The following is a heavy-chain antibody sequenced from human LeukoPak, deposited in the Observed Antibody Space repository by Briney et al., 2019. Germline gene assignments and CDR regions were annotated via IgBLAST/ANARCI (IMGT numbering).Heavy chain of an antibody. CDR2: IYNSVTT. CDR3: ARSWHYYDSSAYSHYFDY. J-gene: IGHJ4*02. D-gene: IGHD3-22*01. V-gene: IGHV4-30-2*01. Sequence: PSETLSLTCDVSGKSMTSDGYSWNWIRQPPGKGLEWIGYIYNSVTTYYNPSLKSQVTMSVDRSKNQFSLKLSSVTAADTAVYYCARSWHYYDSSAYSHYFDYWGQGTQVTVSS. CDR1: GKSMTSDGYS.